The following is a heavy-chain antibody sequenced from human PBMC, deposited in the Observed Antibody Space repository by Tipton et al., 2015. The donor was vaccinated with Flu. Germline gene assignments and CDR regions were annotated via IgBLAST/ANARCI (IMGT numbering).Heavy chain of an antibody. J-gene: IGHJ6*03. CDR1: GFTFSSFW. D-gene: IGHD3/OR15-3a*01. V-gene: IGHV3-7*01. CDR3: ARAEFWTGYYKLYYMDV. CDR2: IKQDGSEK. Sequence: SLRLSCAASGFTFSSFWMTWVRQAPGKGLEWVANIKQDGSEKDYVDSVKGRFTISRDNAKNSLYLQMDSLRAEDTAVYYCARAEFWTGYYKLYYMDVWGKGTTVTVSS.